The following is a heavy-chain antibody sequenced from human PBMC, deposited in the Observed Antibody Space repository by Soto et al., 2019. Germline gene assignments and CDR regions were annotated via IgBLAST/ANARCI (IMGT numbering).Heavy chain of an antibody. V-gene: IGHV4-61*01. CDR1: GGSVSSGSYY. CDR3: ARTRMIESWIDY. CDR2: IYYSGST. J-gene: IGHJ4*01. D-gene: IGHD2-21*01. Sequence: SETLSLTCTVSGGSVSSGSYYWSWIRQPPGKGLEWIGYIYYSGSTLYNPSLESRVTMSIDMSKKQVSLKLTSVIAADTAVYYCARTRMIESWIDYWGHGTLVTVSS.